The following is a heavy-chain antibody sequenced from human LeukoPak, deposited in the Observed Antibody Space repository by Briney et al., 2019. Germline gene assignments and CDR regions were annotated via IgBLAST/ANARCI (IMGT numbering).Heavy chain of an antibody. CDR1: GFTFSSYA. J-gene: IGHJ4*02. CDR3: ARALPGYSYGIDY. D-gene: IGHD5-18*01. CDR2: ISYDGSNK. V-gene: IGHV3-30*04. Sequence: GGSLRLSCAASGFTFSSYAMHWVRQAPGKGLEWVAVISYDGSNKYYADSVKGRFTISRDNSKNTLYLQMNSLRAEDTAVYYCARALPGYSYGIDYWGQGTLGTVSA.